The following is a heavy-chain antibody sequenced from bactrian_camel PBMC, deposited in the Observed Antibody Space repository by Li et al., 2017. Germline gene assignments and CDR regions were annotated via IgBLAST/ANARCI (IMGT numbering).Heavy chain of an antibody. V-gene: IGHV3S42*01. CDR3: TTSITSPGY. CDR2: IYNGDNV. J-gene: IGHJ6*01. Sequence: VQLVESGGGLVQPGGSLRLSCVASGLPFSTYAMSWVRQAPGKGLEWIATIYNGDNVRSRDSVKGRFTVSRDDAASTAYLQMNSLNSDDTALYYCTTSITSPGYWAQGTQVTVS. CDR1: GLPFSTYA.